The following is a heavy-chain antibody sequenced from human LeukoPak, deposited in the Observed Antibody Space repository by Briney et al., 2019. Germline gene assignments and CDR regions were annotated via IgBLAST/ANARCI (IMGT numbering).Heavy chain of an antibody. V-gene: IGHV4-31*03. CDR3: AREGVRSAQSFDY. CDR2: IYYSGST. Sequence: TLSLTCTVSGDSISSGGYYWSWIRQHPGKGLEWIGYIYYSGSTYYNPSLKSRVTISVDTSKNQFSLKLSSVTAADTAVYYCAREGVRSAQSFDYWGQGTLVTVSS. D-gene: IGHD3-16*01. J-gene: IGHJ4*02. CDR1: GDSISSGGYY.